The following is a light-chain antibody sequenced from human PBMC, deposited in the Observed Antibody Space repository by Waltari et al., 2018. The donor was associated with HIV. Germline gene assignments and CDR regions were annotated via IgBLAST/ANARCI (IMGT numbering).Light chain of an antibody. CDR3: GTWDSSLSTGM. CDR2: RNG. Sequence: QSLLTQSPSASGTPGQRVTISCSGSSSNIGSNYVYWYQQLPGTAPKLLIYRNGQRPSGVPDRFSASKSGTSATLGITGLQTGDEADYYCGTWDSSLSTGMFGGGTKLTVL. J-gene: IGLJ3*02. V-gene: IGLV1-47*01. CDR1: SSNIGSNY.